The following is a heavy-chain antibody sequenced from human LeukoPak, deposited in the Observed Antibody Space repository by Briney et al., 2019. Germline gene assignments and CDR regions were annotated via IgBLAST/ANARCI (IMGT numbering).Heavy chain of an antibody. D-gene: IGHD6-19*01. CDR1: GFTFGTYE. Sequence: GGSLRLSCAASGFTFGTYEMNWVRQAPGKGLEWVSYISISGSTIYYADSVKGRFTISRDNSKNTLYLQMNSLRAEDTAVYYCARATDSSGWYFDYWGQGTLVTVSS. J-gene: IGHJ4*02. V-gene: IGHV3-48*03. CDR2: ISISGSTI. CDR3: ARATDSSGWYFDY.